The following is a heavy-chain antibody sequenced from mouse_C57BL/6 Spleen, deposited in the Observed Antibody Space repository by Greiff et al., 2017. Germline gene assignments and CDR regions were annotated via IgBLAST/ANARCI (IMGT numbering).Heavy chain of an antibody. CDR1: GFSLTSYG. J-gene: IGHJ2*01. CDR3: ARRGYYSNGYFDY. Sequence: QVHVKQSGPGLVQPSQSLSITCTVSGFSLTSYGVHWVRQSPGKGLEWLGVIWSGGSTDYNAAFISRLSISKDNSKSQVFFKMNSLQADDTAIYYCARRGYYSNGYFDYWGQGTTLTVSS. CDR2: IWSGGST. V-gene: IGHV2-2*01. D-gene: IGHD2-12*01.